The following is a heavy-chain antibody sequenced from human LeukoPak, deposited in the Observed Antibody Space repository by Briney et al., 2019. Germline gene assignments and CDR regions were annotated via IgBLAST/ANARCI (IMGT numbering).Heavy chain of an antibody. CDR2: ISSSSSTI. Sequence: GGSLRLSCAASGLTFSSYSMNWVRQAPGKGLEWVSYISSSSSTIYYADSVKGRFTISRDNAKNSLYLQMNSLRDEDTAVYYCARDLPPGSSGWYLGYWGQGTLVTVSS. CDR3: ARDLPPGSSGWYLGY. J-gene: IGHJ4*02. D-gene: IGHD6-19*01. V-gene: IGHV3-48*02. CDR1: GLTFSSYS.